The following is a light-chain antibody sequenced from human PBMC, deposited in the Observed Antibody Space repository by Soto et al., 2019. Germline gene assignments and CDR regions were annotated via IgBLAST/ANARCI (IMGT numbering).Light chain of an antibody. CDR3: QVWDTVSLHAI. Sequence: SYELTQAPWGSLAPGQTASITWLGDNVGGKSVHWYQQKAGQAPVLVIHEDSDRPSGIPERFSGSNSANTATLTISRVEAGDEAAYYCQVWDTVSLHAIFAGG. J-gene: IGLJ2*01. CDR1: NVGGKS. CDR2: EDS. V-gene: IGLV3-21*02.